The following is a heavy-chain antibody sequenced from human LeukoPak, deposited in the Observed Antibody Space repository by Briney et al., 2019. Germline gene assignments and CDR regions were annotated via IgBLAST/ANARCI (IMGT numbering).Heavy chain of an antibody. CDR2: INHSGST. CDR1: GFTFSSYA. V-gene: IGHV4-34*01. J-gene: IGHJ5*02. CDR3: ARKRITIFGVLYWFDP. Sequence: GSLRLSCAASGFTFSSYAMSWIRQPPGKGLEWIGEINHSGSTNYNPSLKSRVTISVDTSKNQFSLKLSSVTAADTAVYYCARKRITIFGVLYWFDPWGQGTLVTVSS. D-gene: IGHD3-3*01.